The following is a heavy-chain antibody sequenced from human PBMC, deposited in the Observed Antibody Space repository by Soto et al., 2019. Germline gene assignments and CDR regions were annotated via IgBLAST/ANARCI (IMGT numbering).Heavy chain of an antibody. V-gene: IGHV4-59*08. CDR2: IYYSGST. CDR1: GGSISSYY. CDR3: ARHGGGYRYGYYFDY. Sequence: QVQLQESGPGLVKPSETLSLTCTVSGGSISSYYWSWIRQPPGKGLEWIGYIYYSGSTNYNPSLRSRVTISVDTSKNQFSLKLSSVTAADTAVYYCARHGGGYRYGYYFDYWGQGTLVTVSS. J-gene: IGHJ4*02. D-gene: IGHD5-18*01.